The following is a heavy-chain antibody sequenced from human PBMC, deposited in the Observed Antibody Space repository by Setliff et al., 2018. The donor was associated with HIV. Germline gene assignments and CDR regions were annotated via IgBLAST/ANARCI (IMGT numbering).Heavy chain of an antibody. D-gene: IGHD5-18*01. Sequence: PGGSLRLSCAASGFTFSSYWMSWVHQAPGKGLEWVADIKQDGSKAYYMDSVKGRSTISRDNPKNSLYLQMTSLRAEDTAVYYCARDDSNGNTDAFDIWGQGTTVTVSS. CDR3: ARDDSNGNTDAFDI. CDR1: GFTFSSYW. V-gene: IGHV3-7*04. J-gene: IGHJ3*02. CDR2: IKQDGSKA.